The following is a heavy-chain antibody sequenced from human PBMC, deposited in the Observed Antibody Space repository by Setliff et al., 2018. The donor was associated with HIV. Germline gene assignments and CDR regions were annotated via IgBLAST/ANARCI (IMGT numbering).Heavy chain of an antibody. J-gene: IGHJ5*02. CDR3: AKNPTGTYYYESTGSNWFDR. D-gene: IGHD3-22*01. Sequence: PGESLKISCAASGFAFSAYAMSWVRQTPGKGLEWVSAAGYSGASTYYADSVRGRFTISRDNSKNTLYLQMNSLRGDDTGVYYCAKNPTGTYYYESTGSNWFDRWGQGALVTVSS. CDR2: AGYSGAST. V-gene: IGHV3-23*01. CDR1: GFAFSAYA.